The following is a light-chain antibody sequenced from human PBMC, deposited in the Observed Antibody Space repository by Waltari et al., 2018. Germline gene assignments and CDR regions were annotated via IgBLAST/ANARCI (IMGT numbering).Light chain of an antibody. V-gene: IGKV3-20*01. Sequence: EIVFKQSPVTLSLSPGERATLSCWASQSVGRALAWYQQKPGQAPRLLVYAASIRAAGIPDRFRGSGSGTDFSLTINRLEPEDFAVYDCQHYVRLPVTFGQGTKVELK. CDR1: QSVGRA. J-gene: IGKJ1*01. CDR2: AAS. CDR3: QHYVRLPVT.